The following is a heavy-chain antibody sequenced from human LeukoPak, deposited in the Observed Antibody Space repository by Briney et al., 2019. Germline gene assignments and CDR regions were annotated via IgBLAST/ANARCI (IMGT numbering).Heavy chain of an antibody. Sequence: SETLSLTCTVSGGSISSYYWSWIRQPAGKGLEWIGRIYTSGSTNHNPSLKSRVTMSVDTSKNQFSLKLSSVTAADTAVYYCARDQPYYDILTGYHPFDYWGQGTLVTVSS. CDR2: IYTSGST. D-gene: IGHD3-9*01. CDR3: ARDQPYYDILTGYHPFDY. V-gene: IGHV4-4*07. CDR1: GGSISSYY. J-gene: IGHJ4*02.